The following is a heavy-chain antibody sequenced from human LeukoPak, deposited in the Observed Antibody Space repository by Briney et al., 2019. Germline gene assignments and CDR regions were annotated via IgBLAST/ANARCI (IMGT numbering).Heavy chain of an antibody. Sequence: GSLRLSCAASGFTFSTYWMSWVRQAPGKGLEWVANIKQDGSDKYYVDSVKGRFTISRDNSKNSLFLQMNSLRAEDTAVYYCARVRCSSNSCFPDYWGQGTLVTVSS. J-gene: IGHJ4*02. CDR3: ARVRCSSNSCFPDY. CDR2: IKQDGSDK. D-gene: IGHD2-2*01. CDR1: GFTFSTYW. V-gene: IGHV3-7*01.